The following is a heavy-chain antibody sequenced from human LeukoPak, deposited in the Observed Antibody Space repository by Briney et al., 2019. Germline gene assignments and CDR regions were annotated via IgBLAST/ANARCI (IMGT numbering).Heavy chain of an antibody. CDR1: GGSLSSSSHY. V-gene: IGHV4-39*07. J-gene: IGHJ4*02. CDR3: ASSITTRGYYFDY. CDR2: IFYSGST. D-gene: IGHD5-24*01. Sequence: SETLSLTCTVSGGSLSSSSHYWGWIRQPPGKGLQWIGSIFYSGSTYYNPSLKSRVTISIDTSKNQFSLKLSSVTAADTAVYYCASSITTRGYYFDYWGQGTLVTVSS.